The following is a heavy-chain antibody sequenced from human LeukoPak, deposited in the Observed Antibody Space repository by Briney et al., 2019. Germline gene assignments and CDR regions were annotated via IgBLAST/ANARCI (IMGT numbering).Heavy chain of an antibody. CDR3: ARLGIAAAARY. V-gene: IGHV1-46*01. D-gene: IGHD6-13*01. Sequence: GASVKVSCNASGDTFTSYYMHWVRQAPGQGLEWMGIINPSGGSTSYAQKFQGRVTMTRDTSTSTVYMELSSLRSEDTAVYYCARLGIAAAARYWGQGTLVTVSS. J-gene: IGHJ4*02. CDR2: INPSGGST. CDR1: GDTFTSYY.